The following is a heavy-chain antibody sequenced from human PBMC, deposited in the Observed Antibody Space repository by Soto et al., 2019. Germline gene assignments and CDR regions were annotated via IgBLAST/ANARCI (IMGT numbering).Heavy chain of an antibody. Sequence: GGALRLSGAACGFTFSNYEMNWVRQAPGKGLQWFSYLGRGGTTTFYADSVKGRFPISRDNAKNSLYLQMNSLRAEDTALYYCAREMTPYYFDYWGQGTLVTVSS. CDR2: LGRGGTTT. V-gene: IGHV3-48*03. J-gene: IGHJ4*02. CDR1: GFTFSNYE. D-gene: IGHD2-15*01. CDR3: AREMTPYYFDY.